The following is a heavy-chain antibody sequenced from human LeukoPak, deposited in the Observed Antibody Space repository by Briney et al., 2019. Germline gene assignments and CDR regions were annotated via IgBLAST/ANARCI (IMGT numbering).Heavy chain of an antibody. J-gene: IGHJ4*02. CDR2: ISGYNGNT. CDR3: ARVGSGLQYPYYFGY. CDR1: GYTLTELS. V-gene: IGHV1-18*01. D-gene: IGHD4-4*01. Sequence: ASVKVSCKVSGYTLTELSMHWVRQAPGQGLEWMGWISGYNGNTNYAQKLQGRVTMTTDTSTSTAYMELRSLRSDDTAVYYCARVGSGLQYPYYFGYWGQGTLVTVSS.